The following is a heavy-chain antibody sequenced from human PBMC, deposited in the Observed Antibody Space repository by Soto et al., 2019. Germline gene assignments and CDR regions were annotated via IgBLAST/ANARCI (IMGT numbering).Heavy chain of an antibody. V-gene: IGHV4-59*08. Sequence: SETLSLTCTVSGGSISSYYWSWIRQPPGKGLEWIGYIYYSGSTNYNPSLKSRVTISVDTSKNQFSLKLSSVTAADTAVYYCASLSIAAAGPDFWGQGTLVTVSS. CDR3: ASLSIAAAGPDF. D-gene: IGHD6-13*01. CDR1: GGSISSYY. CDR2: IYYSGST. J-gene: IGHJ4*02.